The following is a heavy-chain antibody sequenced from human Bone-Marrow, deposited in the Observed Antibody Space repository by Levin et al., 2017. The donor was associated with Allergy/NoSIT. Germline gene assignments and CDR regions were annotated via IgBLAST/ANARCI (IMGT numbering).Heavy chain of an antibody. V-gene: IGHV6-1*01. CDR3: ARGRYSAFDY. Sequence: SETLSLTCAISGDSLSSDGVAWNWIRRSPSRGLEWLGRTYYRSKWSYDYAPSVKSRISVYPDTSKNQFSLQLNSLTPEDTAIYYCARGRYSAFDYWGQGILVTVSS. CDR1: GDSLSSDGVA. D-gene: IGHD3-9*01. J-gene: IGHJ4*02. CDR2: TYYRSKWSY.